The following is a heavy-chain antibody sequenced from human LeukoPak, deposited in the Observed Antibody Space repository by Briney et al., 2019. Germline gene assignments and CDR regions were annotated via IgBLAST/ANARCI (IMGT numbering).Heavy chain of an antibody. Sequence: GGSLRLSCAASGFAFSSYAMSWVRQAPGKGLEWVSRINSDGSSTSYADSVKGRFTISRDNSKNTLYLQMNSLRAEDTAVYYCARVGHYYDSSGEGGAFDIWGQGTMVTVSS. CDR3: ARVGHYYDSSGEGGAFDI. D-gene: IGHD3-22*01. CDR1: GFAFSSYA. V-gene: IGHV3-74*01. J-gene: IGHJ3*02. CDR2: INSDGSST.